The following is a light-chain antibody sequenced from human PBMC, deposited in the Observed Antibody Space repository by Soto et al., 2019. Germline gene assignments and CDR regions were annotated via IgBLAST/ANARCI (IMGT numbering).Light chain of an antibody. J-gene: IGLJ2*01. V-gene: IGLV1-40*01. CDR2: GNS. CDR1: SSNIGAGYD. Sequence: QSVLTQPPSVSGAPGQRVTISCTGSSSNIGAGYDVHWYQQLPRTAPKLLIYGNSNRPSGVPDRFSGSKSGTSASLAITGLQAEDEADYYCQSYDSSLTHVVFGGGTKVTVL. CDR3: QSYDSSLTHVV.